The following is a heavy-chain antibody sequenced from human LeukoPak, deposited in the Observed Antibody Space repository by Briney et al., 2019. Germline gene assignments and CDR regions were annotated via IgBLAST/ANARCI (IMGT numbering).Heavy chain of an antibody. CDR1: GGSISSSSYY. CDR3: ARDKQVGASLFDY. Sequence: SETLSLTCTVSGGSISSSSYYWGWIRQPPGKGLEWIGNIYYSGSTYSNPSLKSRVTISVDTSKNQFSLKLSSVTAEDTAVYYCARDKQVGASLFDYWGQGTLVTVSS. D-gene: IGHD1-26*01. J-gene: IGHJ4*02. V-gene: IGHV4-39*07. CDR2: IYYSGST.